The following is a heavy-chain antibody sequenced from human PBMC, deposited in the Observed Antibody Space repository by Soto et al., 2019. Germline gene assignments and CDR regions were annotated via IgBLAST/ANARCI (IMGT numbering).Heavy chain of an antibody. J-gene: IGHJ6*02. CDR3: ARVNRDFWSGYSERAAYYGMDV. CDR2: IIPIFGTA. V-gene: IGHV1-69*06. CDR1: GGTFSSYA. D-gene: IGHD3-3*01. Sequence: SVKVSCKASGGTFSSYAISWVRQAPGQGLEWMGGIIPIFGTANYAQKFQGRVTITADKSTSTAYMELSSLRSEDTAVYYCARVNRDFWSGYSERAAYYGMDVWGQGTRVTVSS.